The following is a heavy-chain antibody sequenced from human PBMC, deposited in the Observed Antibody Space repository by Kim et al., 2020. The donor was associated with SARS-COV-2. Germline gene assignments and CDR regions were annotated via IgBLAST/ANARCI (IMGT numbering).Heavy chain of an antibody. V-gene: IGHV3-23*01. CDR2: ISGSGGST. Sequence: GGSLRLSCAASGFTFSSYAMSWVRQAPGKGLEWVSAISGSGGSTYYADSVKGRFTISRDNSKNTLYLQMNSLRAEDTAVYYCAKDFLGSTSPTARFSWFDPWGQGTPVTVSS. CDR3: AKDFLGSTSPTARFSWFDP. J-gene: IGHJ5*02. D-gene: IGHD2-2*01. CDR1: GFTFSSYA.